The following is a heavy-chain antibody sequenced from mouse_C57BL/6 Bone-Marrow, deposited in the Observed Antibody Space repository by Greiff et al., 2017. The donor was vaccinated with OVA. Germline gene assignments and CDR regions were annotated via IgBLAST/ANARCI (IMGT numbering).Heavy chain of an antibody. CDR1: GYAFTNYL. CDR3: ARKGDWDNYAMDY. CDR2: INPGSGGT. V-gene: IGHV1-54*01. D-gene: IGHD4-1*01. Sequence: QVQLQQSGAELVRPGTSVKVSCKASGYAFTNYLIEWVKQRPGQGLEWIGVINPGSGGTNYNEKFKGKATLTADKSSSTAYMQLSSLTSEDSAVYFCARKGDWDNYAMDYWGQGTSVTVSS. J-gene: IGHJ4*01.